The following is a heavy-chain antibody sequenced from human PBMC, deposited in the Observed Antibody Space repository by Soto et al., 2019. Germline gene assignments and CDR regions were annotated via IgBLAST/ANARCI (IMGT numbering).Heavy chain of an antibody. V-gene: IGHV3-33*01. CDR1: GFTFSSYG. D-gene: IGHD2-2*01. Sequence: GGSLRRSCAASGFTFSSYGMHWVRQAPGKGLEWVAVMCFDGSQKYYAVSVKGRFTVSRDNCQDLLFLQMNSLRAQITAVYYCASYRCHVTNCFGHFDYRGEGSLVTVTS. CDR3: ASYRCHVTNCFGHFDY. J-gene: IGHJ4*02. CDR2: MCFDGSQK.